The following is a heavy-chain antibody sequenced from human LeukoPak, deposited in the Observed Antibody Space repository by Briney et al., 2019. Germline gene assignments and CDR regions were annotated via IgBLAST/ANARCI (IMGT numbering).Heavy chain of an antibody. CDR3: ARGLGYCSSTSCYQRWFDP. V-gene: IGHV4-34*01. J-gene: IGHJ5*02. D-gene: IGHD2-2*01. CDR2: INLSGST. CDR1: GGSFSGYY. Sequence: SETLSLTCAVYGGSFSGYYWSWIRQPPGKGLEWIGEINLSGSTNYNPSLKSRVTISVDTSKNQFSLKLGSVTAADTAVYYCARGLGYCSSTSCYQRWFDPWGQGTLVTVSS.